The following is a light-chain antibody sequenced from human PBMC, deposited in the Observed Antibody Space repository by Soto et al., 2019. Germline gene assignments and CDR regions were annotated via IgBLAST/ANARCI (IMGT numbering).Light chain of an antibody. V-gene: IGLV2-8*01. CDR1: SSDVGGYNY. CDR2: EVS. CDR3: SSDAGSNNLGV. Sequence: QSALTQPPSASGSPGQSVTISCTGTSSDVGGYNYVSWYQQHPGKAPKLMIYEVSKRPSGVPDRFSGSKSGTTASLTVSGLQAEDEADYCCSSDAGSNNLGVFGGGTKLTVL. J-gene: IGLJ2*01.